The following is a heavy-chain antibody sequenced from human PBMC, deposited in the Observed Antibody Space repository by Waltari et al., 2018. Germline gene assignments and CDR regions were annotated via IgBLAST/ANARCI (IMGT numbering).Heavy chain of an antibody. Sequence: EVQLVESGGALVQPGGSLNLSCAASGLTLRHYAIHWVRQASGKGPEWVGRIRSRFKGDATAYGESVQGRVAISRDDSKNTVYLEMNSLKTDDTAVYYCIRPFEMGIDWGQGTLVTVSS. J-gene: IGHJ4*02. CDR3: IRPFEMGID. CDR1: GLTLRHYA. V-gene: IGHV3-73*01. CDR2: IRSRFKGDAT. D-gene: IGHD7-27*01.